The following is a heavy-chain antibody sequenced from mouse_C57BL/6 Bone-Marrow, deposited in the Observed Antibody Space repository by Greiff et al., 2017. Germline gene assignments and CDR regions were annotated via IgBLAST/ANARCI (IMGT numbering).Heavy chain of an antibody. CDR3: ARPYGSRWAMDY. J-gene: IGHJ4*01. Sequence: QVQLQQSGAELARPGASVKLSCKASGYTFTSYGISWVKQRPGQGLEWIGEIYPRSGNTYYNEKFKGKATLTADKSSSTAYMELRSLTSEDSAVYFCARPYGSRWAMDYWGQGTSVTVSS. CDR2: IYPRSGNT. D-gene: IGHD1-1*01. CDR1: GYTFTSYG. V-gene: IGHV1-81*01.